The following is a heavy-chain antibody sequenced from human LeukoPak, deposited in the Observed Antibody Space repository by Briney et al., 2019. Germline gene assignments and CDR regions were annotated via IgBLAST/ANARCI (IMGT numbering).Heavy chain of an antibody. V-gene: IGHV3-23*01. CDR1: GFTFSSYA. D-gene: IGHD5-18*01. CDR2: ISGSGGST. Sequence: QPGGSLRLSCAASGFTFSSYAMSSVRQAPGKGLEWVSAISGSGGSTYYADSVKGRSTISRDNSKNTLYLQMNSLRAEDTAVYYCAKESGYSYGSLFNYWGQGTLVTVSS. CDR3: AKESGYSYGSLFNY. J-gene: IGHJ4*02.